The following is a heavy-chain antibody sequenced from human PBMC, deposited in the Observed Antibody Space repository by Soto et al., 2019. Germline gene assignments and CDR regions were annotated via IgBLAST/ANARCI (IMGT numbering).Heavy chain of an antibody. CDR2: IYYSGST. J-gene: IGHJ4*02. D-gene: IGHD5-12*01. Sequence: QVQLQESGPGLVKPSETLSLTCTVSGGSISSYYWSWLRQPPGKGLEWIGYIYYSGSTNYNPSLKSRFTLSLDTSRNQFSLKLSSVTAADTAVYYCARHALSSYSGSDYPRYYFDYWGQGTLVTVSS. CDR1: GGSISSYY. V-gene: IGHV4-59*08. CDR3: ARHALSSYSGSDYPRYYFDY.